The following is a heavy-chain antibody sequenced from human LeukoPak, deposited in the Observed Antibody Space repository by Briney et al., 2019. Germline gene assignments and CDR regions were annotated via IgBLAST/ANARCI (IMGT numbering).Heavy chain of an antibody. Sequence: GGSLRLSCAASEFTFSRYRMNWVRQAPGAGLEWVASSISGTRFTFYADSVKGRFTISRDNAKNTVYLQMNSLRAEDTAVYYCARVALGSYNWFDPWGQGTLVTVSS. V-gene: IGHV3-21*01. J-gene: IGHJ5*02. CDR3: ARVALGSYNWFDP. D-gene: IGHD3-10*01. CDR1: EFTFSRYR. CDR2: SISGTRFT.